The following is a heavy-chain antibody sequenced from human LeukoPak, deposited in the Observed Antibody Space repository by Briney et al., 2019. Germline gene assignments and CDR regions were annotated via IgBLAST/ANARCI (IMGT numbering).Heavy chain of an antibody. V-gene: IGHV4-61*08. J-gene: IGHJ3*02. D-gene: IGHD6-13*01. Sequence: PSETLSLTCTVSGGSISSSGYYWSWIRQPPGKGLEWIGYIYYSGSTNYNPSLKSRVTISVDTSKNQFSLKLSSVTAADTAVYYCAREADQAAAPRRDAFDIWGQGTMVTVSS. CDR2: IYYSGST. CDR3: AREADQAAAPRRDAFDI. CDR1: GGSISSSGYY.